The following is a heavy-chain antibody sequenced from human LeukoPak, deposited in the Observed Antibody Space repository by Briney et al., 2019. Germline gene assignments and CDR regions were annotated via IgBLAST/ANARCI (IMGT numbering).Heavy chain of an antibody. V-gene: IGHV4-38-2*01. CDR2: IYHSGST. J-gene: IGHJ5*02. CDR1: GYSLSSGYY. CDR3: ARAPVDCSGGSCYPNWFDP. D-gene: IGHD2-15*01. Sequence: SETLSLTCAVSGYSLSSGYYWGWIRQPPGKGLEWIGSIYHSGSTYYNLSLKSRVTISVDTSKNQFSLKLSPVTAADTAVYYCARAPVDCSGGSCYPNWFDPWGQGTLVTVSS.